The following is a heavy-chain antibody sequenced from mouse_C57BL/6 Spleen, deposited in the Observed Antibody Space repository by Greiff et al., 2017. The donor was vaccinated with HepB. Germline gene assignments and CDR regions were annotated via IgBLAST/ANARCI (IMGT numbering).Heavy chain of an antibody. Sequence: VQLKESGPELVKPGASVKISCKASGYSFTDYNMNWVKQSNGKSLEWIGVINPNYGTTSYNQKFKGKATLTVDQSSSTAYMQLNSLTSEDSAVYYCARSRVETGTIWYFDVWGTGTTVTVSS. J-gene: IGHJ1*03. CDR1: GYSFTDYN. V-gene: IGHV1-39*01. D-gene: IGHD4-1*01. CDR3: ARSRVETGTIWYFDV. CDR2: INPNYGTT.